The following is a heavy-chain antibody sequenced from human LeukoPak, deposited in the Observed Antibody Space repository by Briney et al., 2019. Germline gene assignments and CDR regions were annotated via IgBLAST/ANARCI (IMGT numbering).Heavy chain of an antibody. V-gene: IGHV5-51*01. CDR1: GYAFTSYW. J-gene: IGHJ6*04. Sequence: GESLKISCKGSGYAFTSYWIGWVRQMPGKGLESMGIIDPHNSHTTYSPSFQGQVTISADKSKSTAYLQWSSLKASDTAIYYCARSFVAGAGYYYGMDVWGEGTTVTVSS. D-gene: IGHD2-15*01. CDR2: IDPHNSHT. CDR3: ARSFVAGAGYYYGMDV.